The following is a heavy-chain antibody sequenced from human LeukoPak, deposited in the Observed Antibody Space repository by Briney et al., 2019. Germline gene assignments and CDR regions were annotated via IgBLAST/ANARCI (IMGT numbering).Heavy chain of an antibody. CDR3: ARDLLYDSSSYYYYYGMDV. J-gene: IGHJ6*02. CDR2: IYHSGST. D-gene: IGHD3-22*01. Sequence: PSQTLSLTCAVSGGSISSGGYSWSWIRQPPGKGLEWIGYIYHSGSTYYNPSLKSRVTISVDTSKNQFSLKLSSVTAADTAVYYCARDLLYDSSSYYYYYGMDVWGQGTTVTVSS. V-gene: IGHV4-30-2*01. CDR1: GGSISSGGYS.